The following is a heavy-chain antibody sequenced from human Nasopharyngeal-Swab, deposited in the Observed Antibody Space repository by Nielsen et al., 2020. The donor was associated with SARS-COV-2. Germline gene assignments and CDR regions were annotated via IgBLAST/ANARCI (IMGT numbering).Heavy chain of an antibody. D-gene: IGHD4-17*01. CDR2: IYYSGST. J-gene: IGHJ2*01. CDR3: ARGLTTVTTLEYFDL. V-gene: IGHV4-31*03. Sequence: SETLSLTCTVSGGSISSGGYYWSWIRQHPGKGLEWIGYIYYSGSTYYNPSLKSRVTISVDTSKNQFSLKLSSVTAADTAVYYCARGLTTVTTLEYFDLWGRGTLVTVSS. CDR1: GGSISSGGYY.